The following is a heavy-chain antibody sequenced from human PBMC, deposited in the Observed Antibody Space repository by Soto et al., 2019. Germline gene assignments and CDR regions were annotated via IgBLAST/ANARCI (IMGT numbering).Heavy chain of an antibody. CDR1: GGTFSSYA. Sequence: ASVKVSCKASGGTFSSYAISWVRQAPGQGLEWMGGIIPIFGTANYAQKFQGRVTITADESTSTAYMELSSLRSEDTAVYYCARESAYYYDSSGYYYYFDYWGQGTLVTVSS. V-gene: IGHV1-69*13. D-gene: IGHD3-22*01. J-gene: IGHJ4*02. CDR2: IIPIFGTA. CDR3: ARESAYYYDSSGYYYYFDY.